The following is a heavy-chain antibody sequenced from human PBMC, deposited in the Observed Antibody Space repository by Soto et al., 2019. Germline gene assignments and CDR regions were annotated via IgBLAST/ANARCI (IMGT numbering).Heavy chain of an antibody. CDR3: ARDYYYGSGNYYRADYYHYGMDV. V-gene: IGHV3-53*01. CDR1: GFTVTSYY. J-gene: IGHJ6*02. CDR2: IYTGGNT. D-gene: IGHD3-10*01. Sequence: GGSLRLSCAASGFTVTSYYMRWVRQAPGKGLEWVSLIYTGGNTNYADSVKGRFTISRDNSKNTLYLQMNSLRAEDTAVYYCARDYYYGSGNYYRADYYHYGMDVWGQGTTVTVSS.